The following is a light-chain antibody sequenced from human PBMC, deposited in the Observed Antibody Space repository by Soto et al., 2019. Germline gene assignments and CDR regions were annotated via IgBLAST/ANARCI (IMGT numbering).Light chain of an antibody. CDR1: QDIATY. V-gene: IGKV1-33*01. J-gene: IGKJ1*01. Sequence: DIQMTQSPSSLSASVGNRVTITCQSSQDIATYLNWYQQTPGKAPNLLIYDASNLETGVPSRFSGGGSGTHFTFTISNRQPEEMATYYCQQYDNLPPTWTFGQGTKVEIE. CDR3: QQYDNLPPTWT. CDR2: DAS.